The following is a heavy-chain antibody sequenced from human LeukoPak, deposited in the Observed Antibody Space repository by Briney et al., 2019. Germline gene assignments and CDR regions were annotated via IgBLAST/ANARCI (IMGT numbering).Heavy chain of an antibody. CDR1: GFTFNTFW. D-gene: IGHD6-13*01. CDR3: ARRVTASGGKTGTGVCGMDV. Sequence: PGGSLRLSCAASGFTFNTFWMHWVRQAPGKGLVWVSRISVDGSSTSYADSVKGRFTISRDNAKNTLYLQMNSLGAEDTAIYYCARRVTASGGKTGTGVCGMDVWGQGTTVTVSS. J-gene: IGHJ6*02. V-gene: IGHV3-74*01. CDR2: ISVDGSST.